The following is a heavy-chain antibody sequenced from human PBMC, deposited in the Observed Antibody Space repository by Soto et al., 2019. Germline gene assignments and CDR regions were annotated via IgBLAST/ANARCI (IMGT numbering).Heavy chain of an antibody. V-gene: IGHV3-7*01. J-gene: IGHJ3*01. Sequence: EVQLVESGGGLVQPGGPLSLSCVASGFTSSNYWMSWVRQAPGKGLEWVANIKQDGSDNYYVDSVKGRFTISRDNAKNSLSLQMNSLRAEDTAVYYCARISSLAAAVWGQGTVVTVSS. CDR3: ARISSLAAAV. D-gene: IGHD6-13*01. CDR2: IKQDGSDN. CDR1: GFTSSNYW.